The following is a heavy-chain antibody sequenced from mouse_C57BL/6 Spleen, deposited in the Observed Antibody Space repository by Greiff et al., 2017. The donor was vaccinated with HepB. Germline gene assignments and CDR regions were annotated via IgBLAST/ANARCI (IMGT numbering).Heavy chain of an antibody. J-gene: IGHJ3*01. CDR1: GYTFTSYW. Sequence: QVQLQQPGAELVRPGSSVKLSCKASGYTFTSYWMHWVKQRPIQGLEWIGNIDPSDSETHYNQKFKDKATLTVDKSSSTAYMQLSSLTSEDSAVDYWAPLDSSGYGGFAYWGQGTLVTVSA. CDR3: APLDSSGYGGFAY. D-gene: IGHD3-2*02. CDR2: IDPSDSET. V-gene: IGHV1-52*01.